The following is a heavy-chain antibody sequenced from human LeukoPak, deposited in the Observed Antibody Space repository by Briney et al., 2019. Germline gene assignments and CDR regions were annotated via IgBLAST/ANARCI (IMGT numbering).Heavy chain of an antibody. J-gene: IGHJ4*02. CDR2: IYHSGST. Sequence: PSETLSLTRAVSGGSISSGGYSWSWIRQPPGKGLEWIGYIYHSGSTYYNPSLKSRVTISVDRSKNQFSLKLSSVTAADTAVYYCARLRYSSGWYLDYWGQGTLVTVSS. CDR3: ARLRYSSGWYLDY. D-gene: IGHD6-19*01. CDR1: GGSISSGGYS. V-gene: IGHV4-30-2*01.